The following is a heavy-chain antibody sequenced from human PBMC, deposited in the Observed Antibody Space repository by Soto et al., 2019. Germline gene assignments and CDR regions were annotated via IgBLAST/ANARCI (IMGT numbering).Heavy chain of an antibody. V-gene: IGHV3-23*01. Sequence: GWSLRLSCKASGFSFSDYAMTLVRQAPGKGLEWVSLISGSGDNTFYAASVKGRFAISRDNSKNVLYLQMNSLSADDAAVYFCAKGRAITVYGVAILFEYWGLGTLVTVSS. CDR2: ISGSGDNT. CDR3: AKGRAITVYGVAILFEY. J-gene: IGHJ4*01. D-gene: IGHD3-3*01. CDR1: GFSFSDYA.